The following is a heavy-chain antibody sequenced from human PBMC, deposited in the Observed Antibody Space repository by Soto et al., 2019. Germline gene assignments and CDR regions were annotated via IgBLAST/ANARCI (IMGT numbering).Heavy chain of an antibody. V-gene: IGHV1-3*04. CDR2: INTGNGNT. CDR3: ARGRTLLDGDAYNWFDP. J-gene: IGHJ5*02. CDR1: GYTFTSYA. D-gene: IGHD3-3*01. Sequence: ASVKVSCKASGYTFTSYAMHWVRQAPGQRLEWMGWINTGNGNTKYSQKFQGRVTITRDTSASTAYMELSSLRSEDTAVYYCARGRTLLDGDAYNWFDPWGQGTLVTVSS.